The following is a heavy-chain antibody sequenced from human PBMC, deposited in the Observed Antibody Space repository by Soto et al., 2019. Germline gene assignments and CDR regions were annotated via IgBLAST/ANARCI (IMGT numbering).Heavy chain of an antibody. J-gene: IGHJ3*02. CDR2: ISGSGGST. Sequence: EVQLLESGGGLVQPGGSLRLSCAASGFTFSSYAMSWVRQAPGKGLEWVSAISGSGGSTYYADSVKGRFTISRDNSKNTLYLQMNSLRAADTAVYYCAKEWHIVVVPATSLACDIWGQGTMVTVSS. CDR3: AKEWHIVVVPATSLACDI. CDR1: GFTFSSYA. V-gene: IGHV3-23*01. D-gene: IGHD2-2*01.